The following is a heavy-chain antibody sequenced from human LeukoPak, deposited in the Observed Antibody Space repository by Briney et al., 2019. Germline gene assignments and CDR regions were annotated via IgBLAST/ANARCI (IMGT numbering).Heavy chain of an antibody. CDR2: ISSSGSTI. Sequence: GGSLRLSCAASGFTFSDYYMSWIRQAPGKGLEWVSYISSSGSTIYYADSVKGRFTISRDNAKNSLYLQMNSLRAEDTAVYYCASAFDYSLAGVFHYYYYYGMDVWGQGTTVTVSS. V-gene: IGHV3-11*01. CDR3: ASAFDYSLAGVFHYYYYYGMDV. J-gene: IGHJ6*02. D-gene: IGHD4-11*01. CDR1: GFTFSDYY.